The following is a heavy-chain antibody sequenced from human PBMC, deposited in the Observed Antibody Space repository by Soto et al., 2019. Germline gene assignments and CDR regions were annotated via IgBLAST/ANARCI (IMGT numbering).Heavy chain of an antibody. V-gene: IGHV3-23*01. CDR3: AKIGETWSTMTAEFDF. Sequence: PGGSLRLSCAASGFTFSSYAMHWVRQAPGKGLEWVSVITGSGAMTYYTDSVKGRFTISRDNSANTVSLHMNSLRAEDTAVYYCAKIGETWSTMTAEFDFWGQGTLVTVSS. CDR1: GFTFSSYA. J-gene: IGHJ4*02. CDR2: ITGSGAMT. D-gene: IGHD4-17*01.